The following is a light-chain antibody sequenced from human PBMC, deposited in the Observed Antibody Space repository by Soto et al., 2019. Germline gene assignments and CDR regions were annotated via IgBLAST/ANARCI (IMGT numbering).Light chain of an antibody. CDR1: SGDIGDYKY. CDR3: SSYTSTNFVI. Sequence: SALTQPASVSGSPGQSITISCTGSSGDIGDYKYVSWYKQHPGKAPKLMIYDVSNRPSGVSNRFSASKSGNTASLTISGLQAEDEADYYCSSYTSTNFVIFGGGTQLTVL. CDR2: DVS. V-gene: IGLV2-14*01. J-gene: IGLJ2*01.